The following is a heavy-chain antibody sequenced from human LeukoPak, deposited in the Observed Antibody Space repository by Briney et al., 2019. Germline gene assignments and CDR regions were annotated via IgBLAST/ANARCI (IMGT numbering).Heavy chain of an antibody. J-gene: IGHJ5*02. D-gene: IGHD2-2*01. CDR2: IYTRGST. CDR1: GGSISSYS. CDR3: ARGEYQLLFDWFDP. Sequence: SETLSLTCTVSGGSISSYSWNWIRQPAGRGLEWIGRIYTRGSTDYNPSLKSRVTMSVDTSKNQFSLKLTSVTAADTAVYYCARGEYQLLFDWFDPWGQGTLVTVSS. V-gene: IGHV4-4*07.